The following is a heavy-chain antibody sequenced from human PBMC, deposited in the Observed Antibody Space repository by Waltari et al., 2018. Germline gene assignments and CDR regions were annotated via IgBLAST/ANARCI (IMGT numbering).Heavy chain of an antibody. J-gene: IGHJ6*02. CDR3: ARLIVHGDYGTGYYYGMDV. CDR1: GFTFSSYS. V-gene: IGHV3-21*01. CDR2: ISSSSSYI. D-gene: IGHD4-17*01. Sequence: EVQLVESGGGLVKPGGSLRLSCAASGFTFSSYSMNWVRQAPGKGLEWVSSISSSSSYIYYADSVKGRFTISRDNAKNSLYLQMNSLRAEDTAVYYCARLIVHGDYGTGYYYGMDVWGQGTTVTVSS.